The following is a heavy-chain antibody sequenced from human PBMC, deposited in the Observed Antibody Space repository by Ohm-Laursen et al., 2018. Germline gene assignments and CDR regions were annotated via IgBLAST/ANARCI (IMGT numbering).Heavy chain of an antibody. CDR2: IIPILGIP. CDR1: GGTFSSYA. D-gene: IGHD3-10*01. Sequence: GSSVKVSCKASGGTFSSYAISWVRQAPGQGLEWMGGIIPILGIPNYAHKFQGRVTITADESMSTAYMELSSLRSEDTAVYYCATDSGSESSRDYYYGMDVWGQGTTVTVSS. J-gene: IGHJ6*02. V-gene: IGHV1-69*01. CDR3: ATDSGSESSRDYYYGMDV.